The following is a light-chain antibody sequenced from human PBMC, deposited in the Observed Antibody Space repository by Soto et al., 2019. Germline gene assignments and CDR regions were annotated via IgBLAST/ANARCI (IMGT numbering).Light chain of an antibody. CDR2: EVT. CDR3: SSYGGSNNFV. J-gene: IGLJ1*01. CDR1: SSDIGGYNF. Sequence: QSVLTQPPSASGSPGQSVTISCTGTSSDIGGYNFVSWYQQFPGKAPKLIIYEVTKRPSGVPDRFSGSKSGNTASLTVSGLQTADEADYYCSSYGGSNNFVFGTGTKVTVL. V-gene: IGLV2-8*01.